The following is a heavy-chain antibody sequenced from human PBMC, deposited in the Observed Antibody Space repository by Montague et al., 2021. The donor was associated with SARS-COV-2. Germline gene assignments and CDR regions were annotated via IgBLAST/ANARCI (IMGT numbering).Heavy chain of an antibody. J-gene: IGHJ6*02. V-gene: IGHV2-70*01. D-gene: IGHD3-10*01. CDR2: XDWDDDK. Sequence: PALVKPTQTLTLTCTFSGFSLSTSGMCVSWIRQPPGKALEWLALXDWDDDKYYSTSLKTRLTISKDTSKNQVVLTMTNMDPVDTATYYCARIREGPYGSGPDYYYYDGMDVWGQGTTVTVSS. CDR1: GFSLSTSGMC. CDR3: ARIREGPYGSGPDYYYYDGMDV.